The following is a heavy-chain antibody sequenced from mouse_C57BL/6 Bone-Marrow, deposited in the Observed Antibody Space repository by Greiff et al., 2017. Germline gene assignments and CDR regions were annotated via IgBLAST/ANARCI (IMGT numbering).Heavy chain of an antibody. CDR2: IDPENGDT. J-gene: IGHJ3*01. Sequence: VQLKESGAELVRPGASVKLSCTASGFNIKDSYMHWVKQRPEQGLEWIGWIDPENGDTDYAAKFQGKATITADTSSNTAYQQLSSLTAEDTAVYYGTTTTVVVKTGYWGQGTLVTVAA. D-gene: IGHD1-1*01. CDR3: TTTTVVVKTGY. V-gene: IGHV14-4*01. CDR1: GFNIKDSY.